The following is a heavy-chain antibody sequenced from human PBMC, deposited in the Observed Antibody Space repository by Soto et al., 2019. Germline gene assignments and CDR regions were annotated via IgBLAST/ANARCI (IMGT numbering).Heavy chain of an antibody. V-gene: IGHV4-31*03. D-gene: IGHD3-22*01. CDR1: GGSISSGGYY. CDR3: ARDLYYDSSGYFKGFDY. CDR2: IYYSGST. J-gene: IGHJ4*02. Sequence: PSETLSLTCTVSGGSISSGGYYWSWIRQHPRKGLEWIGYIYYSGSTYYNPSLKSRVTISVDTSKNQFSLKLSSVTAADTAVYYCARDLYYDSSGYFKGFDYWGQGTLVTVSS.